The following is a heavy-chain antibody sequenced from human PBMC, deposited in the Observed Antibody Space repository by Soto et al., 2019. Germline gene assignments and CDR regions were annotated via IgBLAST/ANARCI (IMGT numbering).Heavy chain of an antibody. CDR3: AIDVAGPSPWDVFDI. CDR1: GYTFTSYG. V-gene: IGHV1-18*01. D-gene: IGHD6-19*01. CDR2: ISAYNGNT. J-gene: IGHJ3*02. Sequence: ASVKVSCKASGYTFTSYGISWVRQAPGQGLEWMGWISAYNGNTNYAQKLQGRVTMTTDTSTSTAYMELRSLRSDDTAVYYCAIDVAGPSPWDVFDIWGQGTLVTVSS.